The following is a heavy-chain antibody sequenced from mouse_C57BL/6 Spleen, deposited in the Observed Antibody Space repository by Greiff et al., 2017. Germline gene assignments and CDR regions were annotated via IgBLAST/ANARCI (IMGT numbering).Heavy chain of an antibody. J-gene: IGHJ1*03. CDR3: AIYDDRYFGV. CDR1: GYTFTSYW. CDR2: IHPSDSDT. Sequence: QVQLQQPGAELVKPGASVKVSCKASGYTFTSYWMHWVKQRPGQGLEWIVRIHPSDSDTNYNQKFKGKATLTVDKSSSTAYMQLSSLTSEDTAVFYCAIYDDRYFGVWGTGATVAVSS. V-gene: IGHV1-74*01. D-gene: IGHD2-12*01.